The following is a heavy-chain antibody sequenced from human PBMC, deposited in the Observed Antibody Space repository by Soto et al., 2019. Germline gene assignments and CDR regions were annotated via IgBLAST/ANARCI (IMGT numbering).Heavy chain of an antibody. CDR2: IKAAGGDT. Sequence: EVQLLGSGGGLVRPGGSLRLSCAGSGFTFSSYPMSWVRQAPGKGPEWVAAIKAAGGDTYYAGSVKGRFTISRDNFNDILYLQMNSLTVEDTAMYYCKRDVVASSPPGADYWGQGTLVTVSS. J-gene: IGHJ4*02. CDR1: GFTFSSYP. V-gene: IGHV3-23*01. D-gene: IGHD5-12*01. CDR3: KRDVVASSPPGADY.